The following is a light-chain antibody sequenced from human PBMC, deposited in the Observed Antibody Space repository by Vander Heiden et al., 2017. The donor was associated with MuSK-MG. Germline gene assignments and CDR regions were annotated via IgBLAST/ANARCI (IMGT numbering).Light chain of an antibody. V-gene: IGKV1-12*02. J-gene: IGKJ3*01. CDR2: AAS. CDR1: QDISTK. CDR3: QQYKSFPFFT. Sequence: DIQMTQSPSSVSASVGDRVTITCRASQDISTKLIWYQQKPGKAPKVLIYAASFWQNGVPSRFSGSGFGKDFTLTISSRQPEDFATYYCQQYKSFPFFTFGHGTKVDVK.